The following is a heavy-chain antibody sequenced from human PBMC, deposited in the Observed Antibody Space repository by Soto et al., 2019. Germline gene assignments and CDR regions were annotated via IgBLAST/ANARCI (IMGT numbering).Heavy chain of an antibody. Sequence: ESGGGVVRPGKSLRLSCEASGFNFTYNAMHWVRQAPGKGLEWVAVISFNGRKKFYSRSVKGRFTISRDNSKNTRYLQINNLRPGDTAVYYCARDWLRRDDILTPSWNFNLWGQGTLVTAS. CDR2: ISFNGRKK. D-gene: IGHD3-9*01. CDR3: ARDWLRRDDILTPSWNFNL. J-gene: IGHJ2*01. V-gene: IGHV3-30*04. CDR1: GFNFTYNA.